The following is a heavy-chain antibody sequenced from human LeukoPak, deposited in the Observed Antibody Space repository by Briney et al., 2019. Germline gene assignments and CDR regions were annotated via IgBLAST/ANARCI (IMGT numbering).Heavy chain of an antibody. CDR3: ARAPLYYYDSSGYYHTKGYFDY. CDR2: IYYSGST. D-gene: IGHD3-22*01. V-gene: IGHV4-31*03. J-gene: IGHJ4*02. Sequence: SETLSLTCTVSGGSISSGGYYWSWIRQHPGKGLEWIGYIYYSGSTYYNPSLKSRVTISVDTSKNQFSLKLSSVTAADTAVYYCARAPLYYYDSSGYYHTKGYFDYWGQGTLVTVSS. CDR1: GGSISSGGYY.